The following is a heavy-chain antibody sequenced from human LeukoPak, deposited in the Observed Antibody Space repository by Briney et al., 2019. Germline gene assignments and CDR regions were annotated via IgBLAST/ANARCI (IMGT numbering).Heavy chain of an antibody. V-gene: IGHV4-4*07. Sequence: SETLSLTCTVSGGSISSYYWSWIRQPAGKGLEWIGRIYTGGSTNYNPSLKSRVTMSVDTSKNQFSLKLSSVTAADTAVYYCARASGYCSGGSCYLNWFDPWGQGTLVTVSS. J-gene: IGHJ5*02. CDR1: GGSISSYY. D-gene: IGHD2-15*01. CDR2: IYTGGST. CDR3: ARASGYCSGGSCYLNWFDP.